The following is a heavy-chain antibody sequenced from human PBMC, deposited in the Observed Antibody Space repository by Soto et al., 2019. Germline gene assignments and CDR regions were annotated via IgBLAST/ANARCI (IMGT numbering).Heavy chain of an antibody. CDR2: ISYDGSNK. V-gene: IGHV3-30*03. Sequence: QVQLVESGGGVVQPGRSLRLSCAASGFTFSSYGMHWVRQAPGKGLEWVAVISYDGSNKYYADSVKGRFTISRDNSKNTLYLQMTSLRAEDTAVYFCAREEVGATTAFDIWSPGRMVTVSS. CDR3: AREEVGATTAFDI. D-gene: IGHD1-26*01. CDR1: GFTFSSYG. J-gene: IGHJ3*02.